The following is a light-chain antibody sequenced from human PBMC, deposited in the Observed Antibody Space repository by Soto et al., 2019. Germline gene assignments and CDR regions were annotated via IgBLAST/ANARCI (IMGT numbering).Light chain of an antibody. CDR2: GNN. J-gene: IGLJ1*01. V-gene: IGLV1-40*01. CDR3: QSYDSSLSGYV. CDR1: SSSIGAGFD. Sequence: QSVLTQPPSVSGAPGQRVTISCTGSSSSIGAGFDVHWYQQFPGTAPKLLSYGNNNRPSGVPHRFSASKSGTSASLAITGLQAQDEADSHCQSYDSSLSGYVFGPGTKLTVL.